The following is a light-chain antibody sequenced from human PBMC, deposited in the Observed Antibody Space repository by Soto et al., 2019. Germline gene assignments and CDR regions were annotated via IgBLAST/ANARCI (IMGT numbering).Light chain of an antibody. CDR1: QSVISSY. Sequence: VVLTRSRGTLSLSPGERPTLSNTASQSVISSYLAWYQQKPGEAPRLLIFGASSRATGIPDRFSGSGSCSEVTLGISSRSAVDVFVLYCPQDRSSPLTSCWGTKVDIK. CDR3: PQDRSSPLT. CDR2: GAS. J-gene: IGKJ4*01. V-gene: IGKV3-20*01.